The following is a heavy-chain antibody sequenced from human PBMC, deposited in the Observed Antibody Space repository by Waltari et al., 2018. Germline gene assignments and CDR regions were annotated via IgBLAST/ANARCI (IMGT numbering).Heavy chain of an antibody. CDR2: IYTSGST. D-gene: IGHD3-16*01. Sequence: QVQLQESGPGLVKPSETLSLTCTVSGGSISSYYWSWIRQPPGKGLEWIGYIYTSGSTNYNPSLKSRVTISVDTSKNQFSLKLSSGTAADTAVYYCARGGFWGRVDYWGQGTLVTVSS. CDR3: ARGGFWGRVDY. CDR1: GGSISSYY. J-gene: IGHJ4*02. V-gene: IGHV4-4*09.